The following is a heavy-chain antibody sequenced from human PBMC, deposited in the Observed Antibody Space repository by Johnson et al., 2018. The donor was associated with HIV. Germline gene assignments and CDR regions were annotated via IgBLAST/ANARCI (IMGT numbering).Heavy chain of an antibody. CDR2: ISYDGSNK. J-gene: IGHJ3*02. CDR3: AKGYYDSPFGFDI. D-gene: IGHD3-3*01. V-gene: IGHV3-30*04. Sequence: QVQLVESGGGVVQPGTSLRLSCTASGFAFSSYALHWVRQAPGKGLEWVAVISYDGSNKYYTDPVKGRFTISRDNSTNALYLQMHNLTTEDTAVYYCAKGYYDSPFGFDIWGQGTMVIVSS. CDR1: GFAFSSYA.